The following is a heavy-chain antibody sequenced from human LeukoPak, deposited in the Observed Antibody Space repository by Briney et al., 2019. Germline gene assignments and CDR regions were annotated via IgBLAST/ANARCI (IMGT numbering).Heavy chain of an antibody. CDR3: ARPRIAAAGNVYYMDV. J-gene: IGHJ6*03. V-gene: IGHV5-51*01. CDR2: IYPGDSDT. D-gene: IGHD6-13*01. CDR1: GYIVTSYW. Sequence: GESLKISCKGSGYIVTSYWIGWVRQMPGKGLEWMGIIYPGDSDTRYGPSFQGQVTISADKSISTAYLQWSSLKASDTAMYYCARPRIAAAGNVYYMDVWGKGTTVTVSS.